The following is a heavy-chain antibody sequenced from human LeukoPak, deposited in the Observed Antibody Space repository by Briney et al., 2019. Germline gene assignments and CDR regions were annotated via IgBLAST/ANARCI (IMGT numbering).Heavy chain of an antibody. V-gene: IGHV3-23*01. Sequence: PGGSLRLSCAASGFTFSSYAMSWVRQAPGKGLEWVSAISGSGGSTYYADSVKGRFTISRDNSKNTLYLQMNRLRAEDTAVYYCAKGYGSGSYYNRDAFDIWGQGTMVTVSS. CDR2: ISGSGGST. D-gene: IGHD3-10*01. CDR3: AKGYGSGSYYNRDAFDI. J-gene: IGHJ3*02. CDR1: GFTFSSYA.